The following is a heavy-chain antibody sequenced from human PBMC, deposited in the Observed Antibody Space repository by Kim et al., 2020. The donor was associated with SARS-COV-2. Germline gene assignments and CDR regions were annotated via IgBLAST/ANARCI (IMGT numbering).Heavy chain of an antibody. V-gene: IGHV3-23*01. J-gene: IGHJ6*02. CDR3: AKFASYYQAHWVNV. Sequence: ADAVKGRFTISRDKYRNTLLLQMNSLRAEDTAIYYCAKFASYYQAHWVNVWGQGTTVTVSS. D-gene: IGHD3-10*01.